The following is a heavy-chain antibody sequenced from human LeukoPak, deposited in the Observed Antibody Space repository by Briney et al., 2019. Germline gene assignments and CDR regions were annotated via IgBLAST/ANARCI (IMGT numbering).Heavy chain of an antibody. CDR2: IKSDGSRT. CDR1: GFTFSNYW. Sequence: GGSLRLSCAASGFTFSNYWMHWVRQAPGKGLVWVSRIKSDGSRTDYADSVKGRFTISRDNSKNTLYLQMNSLRAEDTAVYYCARGIVVVVAATGDAFDIWGQGTMVTVSS. V-gene: IGHV3-74*01. CDR3: ARGIVVVVAATGDAFDI. J-gene: IGHJ3*02. D-gene: IGHD2-15*01.